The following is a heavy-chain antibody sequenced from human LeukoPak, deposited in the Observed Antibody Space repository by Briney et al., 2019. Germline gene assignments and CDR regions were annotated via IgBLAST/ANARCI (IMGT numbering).Heavy chain of an antibody. CDR1: GGSISSGGYY. D-gene: IGHD2-2*01. Sequence: SQTLSLTCTVSGGSISSGGYYWSWIRQHPGKGLEWIGYIYYSGSTYYNPSLKSRVTISVDTSKNQFSLKLSSVTAADTAVYYCARAPIVVVPAAHYRYNWFDPWGQGTLVTVSS. CDR2: IYYSGST. V-gene: IGHV4-31*03. J-gene: IGHJ5*02. CDR3: ARAPIVVVPAAHYRYNWFDP.